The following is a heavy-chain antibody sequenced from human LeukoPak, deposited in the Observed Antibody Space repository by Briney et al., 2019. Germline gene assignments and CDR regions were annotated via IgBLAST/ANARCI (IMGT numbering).Heavy chain of an antibody. CDR2: IGNLGVRT. V-gene: IGHV3-23*01. D-gene: IGHD2-2*01. CDR3: AKWGCSSTSCYLWRAPYYYYMDG. Sequence: GGSLRLSCAASGNTLSTYAMNWVRQAPGKGLEWVSGIGNLGVRTYYADSVKGRFTVSRDNSKNMLYLQMSSLRAEDTAVYFCAKWGCSSTSCYLWRAPYYYYMDGWGKGTTVTVSS. CDR1: GNTLSTYA. J-gene: IGHJ6*03.